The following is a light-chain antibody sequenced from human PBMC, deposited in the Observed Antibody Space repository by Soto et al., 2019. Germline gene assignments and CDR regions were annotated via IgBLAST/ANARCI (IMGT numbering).Light chain of an antibody. CDR3: QQYGSSPLT. J-gene: IGKJ1*01. V-gene: IGKV2-28*01. Sequence: DIVMTQSPLSLPVTPGEPASISCRSSQSLLHSSGYNHLDWYLQKPGQSPQLLIHLGSNRASGVPDRFSGSGSGTDFTLKISRLEPEDFAVYYCQQYGSSPLTFGQGTKVEIK. CDR2: LGS. CDR1: QSLLHSSGYNH.